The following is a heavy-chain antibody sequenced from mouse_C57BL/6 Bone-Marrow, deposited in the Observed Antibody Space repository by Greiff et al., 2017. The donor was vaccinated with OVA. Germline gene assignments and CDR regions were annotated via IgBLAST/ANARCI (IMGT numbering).Heavy chain of an antibody. CDR2: SRNKANDYTT. D-gene: IGHD1-2*01. J-gene: IGHJ1*03. CDR3: ARDADGSRYFDV. Sequence: EVKVVESGGGLVQSGRSLRLSCATSGFTFSDFYMEWVRQAPGKGLEWIAASRNKANDYTTEYSSSVKGRFIVSRDTSQSILYLQMNALRAEDTAIYYCARDADGSRYFDVWGTGTTVTVSS. CDR1: GFTFSDFY. V-gene: IGHV7-1*01.